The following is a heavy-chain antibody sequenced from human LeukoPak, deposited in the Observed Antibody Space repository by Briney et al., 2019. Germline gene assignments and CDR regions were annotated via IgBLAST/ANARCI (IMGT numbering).Heavy chain of an antibody. CDR2: IIPIFGTA. Sequence: GASVKVSCKASGGTFSSYAISWVRQAPGQGLEWMGRIIPIFGTANYAQKFQGRATITTDESTSTAYMELSSLRSEDTAVYYCAKWEKGDYVWGSYRYSDYWGQGTLVTVSS. CDR3: AKWEKGDYVWGSYRYSDY. D-gene: IGHD3-16*02. J-gene: IGHJ4*02. CDR1: GGTFSSYA. V-gene: IGHV1-69*05.